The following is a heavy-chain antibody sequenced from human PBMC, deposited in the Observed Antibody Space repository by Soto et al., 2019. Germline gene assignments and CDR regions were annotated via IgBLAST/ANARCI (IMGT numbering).Heavy chain of an antibody. J-gene: IGHJ4*02. D-gene: IGHD6-13*01. CDR1: GFTFSNYA. CDR3: ARDRFASSWSYFDY. CDR2: ISDDGSNK. Sequence: QVQLVESGGGVVQPGRSLRLSCAASGFTFSNYALHWFRQAPGKGLEWVAVISDDGSNKYYADSVKGRFTISRDNSKNTLYLQMNSLRAEDTAMYYCARDRFASSWSYFDYWGQGTPVTVSS. V-gene: IGHV3-30-3*01.